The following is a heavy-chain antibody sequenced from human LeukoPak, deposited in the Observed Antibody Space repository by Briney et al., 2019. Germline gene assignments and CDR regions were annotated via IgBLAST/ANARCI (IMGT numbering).Heavy chain of an antibody. V-gene: IGHV1-18*01. J-gene: IGHJ6*03. CDR2: ISAYNGNT. Sequence: GASVKVSCKASGCTFTSYGISWVRQAPGQGLEWMGWISAYNGNTNYAQKLQGRVTMTTDTSTSTAYMELRSLRSDDTAVYYCARGLMVRGVLRYYYYYYMDVWGKGTTVTVSS. CDR1: GCTFTSYG. D-gene: IGHD3-10*01. CDR3: ARGLMVRGVLRYYYYYYMDV.